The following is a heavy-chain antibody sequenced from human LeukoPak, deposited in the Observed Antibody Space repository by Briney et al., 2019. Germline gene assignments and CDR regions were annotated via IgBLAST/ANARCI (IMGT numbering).Heavy chain of an antibody. CDR1: GFTFNTYV. Sequence: PGGSLRLSCSVSGFTFNTYVMHWVRQAPGKGLEYVSAISSNGDNTYYADSVKGRFTISRDNSKNTLYPQMSSLRADDTAVYYCVRGTGYWGQGTLVTVSS. J-gene: IGHJ4*02. CDR2: ISSNGDNT. V-gene: IGHV3-64D*06. CDR3: VRGTGY.